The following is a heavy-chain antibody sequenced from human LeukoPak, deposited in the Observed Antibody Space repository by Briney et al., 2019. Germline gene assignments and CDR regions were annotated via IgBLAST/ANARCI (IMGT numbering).Heavy chain of an antibody. V-gene: IGHV4-30-2*01. D-gene: IGHD3-10*01. CDR2: IYHSGGT. CDR3: ARRLDYGSGSYAYDI. Sequence: SQTLSLTCAVSSVSVNSGGSSWSWIRQPPGQGLEWIGHIYHSGGTYYSPSLKSRVTTSVDTSKNQFSLKLSSVTAADTAVYYCARRLDYGSGSYAYDIWGQGTMVTVSS. CDR1: SVSVNSGGSS. J-gene: IGHJ3*02.